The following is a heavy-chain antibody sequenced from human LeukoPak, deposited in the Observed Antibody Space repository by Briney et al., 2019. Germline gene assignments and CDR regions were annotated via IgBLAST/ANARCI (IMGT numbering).Heavy chain of an antibody. CDR1: GYTFTDYY. V-gene: IGHV1-2*02. CDR3: ARVIAAASTRLDY. J-gene: IGHJ4*02. CDR2: INPNSGGT. Sequence: ASVKVSCKASGYTFTDYYMHWVRQAPGQGLEWIGWINPNSGGTNYAQNFQGGVTMTRDTSISTAYMELSRLRSDDTAMYYCARVIAAASTRLDYWGQGTLVTVSS. D-gene: IGHD6-13*01.